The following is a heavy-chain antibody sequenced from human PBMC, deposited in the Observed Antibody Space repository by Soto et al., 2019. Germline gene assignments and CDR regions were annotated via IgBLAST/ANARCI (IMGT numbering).Heavy chain of an antibody. D-gene: IGHD3-16*01. CDR1: SGSFSSYY. J-gene: IGHJ1*01. Sequence: QVQLQQWGAGLLKPSETLSLTCAVHSGSFSSYYSTWTRQPPGKGLEWIGEIHPSGVTDYNPSLSNRVTISLDTAKTQFSLGLTSVTAAATAVYFCSSGRDPHEGGRTWGPGTLVPVSS. CDR3: SSGRDPHEGGRT. CDR2: IHPSGVT. V-gene: IGHV4-34*02.